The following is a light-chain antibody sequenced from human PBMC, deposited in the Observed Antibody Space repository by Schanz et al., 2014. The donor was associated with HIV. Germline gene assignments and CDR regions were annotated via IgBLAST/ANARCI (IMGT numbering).Light chain of an antibody. CDR2: SNN. CDR3: AAWDDSLNGSWV. V-gene: IGLV1-44*01. Sequence: QSVLTQPPSASGTPGQRVTISCSGSSSNIGRNTVNWYQQLPGTAPKLLIYSNNQRPSGVPDRFSGSKSATSASLAIGGLQSEDEADYYCAAWDDSLNGSWVFGGGTKLTVL. J-gene: IGLJ3*02. CDR1: SSNIGRNT.